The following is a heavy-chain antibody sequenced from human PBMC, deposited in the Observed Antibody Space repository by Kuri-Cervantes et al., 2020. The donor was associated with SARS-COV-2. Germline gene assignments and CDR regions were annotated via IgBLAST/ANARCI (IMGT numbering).Heavy chain of an antibody. J-gene: IGHJ6*03. CDR1: GGSISSYY. CDR3: ARGYYYYYMDV. CDR2: IYTSGNT. V-gene: IGHV4-4*07. Sequence: GSLRLSCTVSGGSISSYYWSWIRQPAGKGLEWIGRIYTSGNTNYNPSLKSRVTMSVDTSKNQFSLKLSSVTAADTAVYYCARGYYYYYMDVWGKGTTVTVSS.